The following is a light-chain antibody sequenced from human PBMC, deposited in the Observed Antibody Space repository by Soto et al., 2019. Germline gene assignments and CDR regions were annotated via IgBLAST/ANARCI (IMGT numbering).Light chain of an antibody. J-gene: IGKJ5*01. CDR2: AAS. V-gene: IGKV1-39*01. CDR3: QQTNTFPT. Sequence: DVQMTQSPSSLSASVGGGCTSTCRASQSISSYLNWYQQKPGKAPKLLIYAASSLQSGVPSRFSGSGSGTEFTLTISSLEPEDFATYYCQQTNTFPTFGQGTRLEIK. CDR1: QSISSY.